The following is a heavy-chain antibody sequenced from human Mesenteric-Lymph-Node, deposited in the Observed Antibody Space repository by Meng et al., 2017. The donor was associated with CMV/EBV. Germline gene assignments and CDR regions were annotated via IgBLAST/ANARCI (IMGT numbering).Heavy chain of an antibody. V-gene: IGHV1-2*02. CDR3: ARDKIRLFRDYNYGMDV. D-gene: IGHD2-15*01. Sequence: ASVKVSCKASGYTFSDYFIYWVRQAPGQGPEWMGWINPKSGGTNYAQNFQGRVTMTRDTSITTAYMELRSLSSDDTAVYFCARDKIRLFRDYNYGMDVWGQGTTVTVSS. CDR2: INPKSGGT. CDR1: GYTFSDYF. J-gene: IGHJ6*01.